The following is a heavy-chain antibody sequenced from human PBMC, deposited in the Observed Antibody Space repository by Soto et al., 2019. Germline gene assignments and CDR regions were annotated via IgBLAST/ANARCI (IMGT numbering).Heavy chain of an antibody. D-gene: IGHD7-27*01. V-gene: IGHV1-3*01. J-gene: IGHJ6*02. CDR2: INAGNGNT. CDR3: ARVWGYYYYGMDA. CDR1: GYTFTSYA. Sequence: GASVKVSCKASGYTFTSYAMHWVRQAPGQRLEWMGWINAGNGNTKYSQKFRGRVTITRDTSASTAYMELSSLRSEDTAVYYCARVWGYYYYGMDAWGQGTTVTVSS.